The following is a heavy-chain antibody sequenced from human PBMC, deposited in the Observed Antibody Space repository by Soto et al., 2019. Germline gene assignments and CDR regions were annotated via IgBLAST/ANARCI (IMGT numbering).Heavy chain of an antibody. V-gene: IGHV1-69*01. CDR3: ARDLGTTIAGPPRRETYGGLDP. Sequence: QVQLVQSGAEVKRPGSSVKLSCKASGGTFTCYGISWVRQAPGQGLEWMGGIIPIIGPATYAQKFQGRVTITADQSTSTAYMELSSLGSEDTALYYCARDLGTTIAGPPRRETYGGLDPWGQGTLVTVSS. D-gene: IGHD3-22*01. J-gene: IGHJ5*02. CDR2: IIPIIGPA. CDR1: GGTFTCYG.